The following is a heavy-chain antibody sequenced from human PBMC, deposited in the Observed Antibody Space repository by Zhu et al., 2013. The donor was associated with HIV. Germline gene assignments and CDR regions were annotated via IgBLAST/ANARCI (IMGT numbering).Heavy chain of an antibody. CDR1: GGTFSSYA. CDR3: ASKGRNCSSTSCPDIDY. CDR2: IIPIFGTA. V-gene: IGHV1-69*01. D-gene: IGHD2-2*01. J-gene: IGHJ4*02. Sequence: QVQLVQSGAEVKKPGSSVKVSCKASGGTFSSYAISWVRQAPGQGLEWMGGIIPIFGTANYAQKFQGRVTITADESTSTAYMELSSLRSEDTAVYYCASKGRNCSSTSCPDIDYWGQGTLVTVSS.